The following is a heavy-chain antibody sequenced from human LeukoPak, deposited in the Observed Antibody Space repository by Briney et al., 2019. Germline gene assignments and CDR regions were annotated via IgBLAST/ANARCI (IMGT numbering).Heavy chain of an antibody. CDR1: GYTFISYG. V-gene: IGHV1-18*01. CDR3: ARDRRCSSTSCYSYYYYYMDV. CDR2: ISANNGNT. D-gene: IGHD2-2*01. Sequence: ASVKVSCKASGYTFISYGISWVRQAPGQGLEWMGWISANNGNTNYAQKLQGRVTMTTDTSTSTAYMELRSLTSDETAVYYCARDRRCSSTSCYSYYYYYMDVWGKGTTVTISS. J-gene: IGHJ6*03.